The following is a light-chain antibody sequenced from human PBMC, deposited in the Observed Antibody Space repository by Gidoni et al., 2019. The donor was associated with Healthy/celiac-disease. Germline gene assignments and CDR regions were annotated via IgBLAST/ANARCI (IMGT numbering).Light chain of an antibody. V-gene: IGKV3-15*01. Sequence: EIVMTQSPATLSVSPGERATLSCRDSQSVSSNLAWYQQKPGQAPRLLIYGASTRATGIPARFSGSGSGTEFTLTISSLQSEDFAVYYCQQYNAFGGGTKVEIK. CDR3: QQYNA. CDR2: GAS. J-gene: IGKJ4*01. CDR1: QSVSSN.